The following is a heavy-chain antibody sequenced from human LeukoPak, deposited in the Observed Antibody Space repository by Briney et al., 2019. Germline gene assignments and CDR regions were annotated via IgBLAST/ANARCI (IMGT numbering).Heavy chain of an antibody. J-gene: IGHJ4*02. D-gene: IGHD6-19*01. CDR3: ASNSGGWYLDY. Sequence: SETLFLTCTVSGGSISSYYWSWIRQPPGKGLEWIGYIYYSGSTNYNPSLKSRVTISVDTSKNQFSLKLSSVTAADTDVYYCASNSGGWYLDYWGQGTLVTVSS. CDR2: IYYSGST. V-gene: IGHV4-59*08. CDR1: GGSISSYY.